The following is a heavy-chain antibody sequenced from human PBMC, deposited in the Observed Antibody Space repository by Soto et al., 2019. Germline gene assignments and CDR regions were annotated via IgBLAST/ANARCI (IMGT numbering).Heavy chain of an antibody. CDR3: AREVKAEAGTPLDDSGMAV. V-gene: IGHV1-2*04. J-gene: IGHJ6*02. CDR1: GYTFTGYY. Sequence: VKVSCKASGYTFTGYYMHWVRQAPGQGLEWMGWINPNSGGTNYAQKFQGWVTMTRDTSISTAYMELSRLRSDDTAVYYCAREVKAEAGTPLDDSGMAVWAKGPRSPSP. D-gene: IGHD6-13*01. CDR2: INPNSGGT.